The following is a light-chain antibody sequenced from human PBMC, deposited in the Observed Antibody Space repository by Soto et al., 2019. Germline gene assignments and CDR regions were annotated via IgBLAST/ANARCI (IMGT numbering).Light chain of an antibody. CDR3: QQRSNWPLT. CDR1: QSVNTY. Sequence: EIVLTQSPATLSLSPGERATLSCRASQSVNTYLAWYQQRPGQAPRLLMYDASNRATGIPARFSGRGSGTDFTLTIDSLEPEDFAVYYCQQRSNWPLTFGGGTKVEIE. CDR2: DAS. J-gene: IGKJ4*01. V-gene: IGKV3-11*01.